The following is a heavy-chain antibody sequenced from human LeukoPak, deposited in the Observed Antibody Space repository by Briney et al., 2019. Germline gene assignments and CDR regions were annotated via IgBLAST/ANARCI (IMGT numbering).Heavy chain of an antibody. CDR1: GGTFSIYA. V-gene: IGHV1-69*13. CDR3: ARGDGYNYNFDY. D-gene: IGHD5-24*01. J-gene: IGHJ4*02. CDR2: IIPIFGTA. Sequence: GASVTVSSKASGGTFSIYAISWVRQAPGHGLEWMGGIIPIFGTANYAQRFQGRVTITADESTSTAYMELSSLRSEDTAVYYCARGDGYNYNFDYWGQGTLVTVSS.